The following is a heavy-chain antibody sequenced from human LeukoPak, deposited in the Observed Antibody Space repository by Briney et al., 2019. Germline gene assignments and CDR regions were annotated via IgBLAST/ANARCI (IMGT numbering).Heavy chain of an antibody. D-gene: IGHD3-9*01. V-gene: IGHV3-7*03. CDR2: IKQDGIEK. CDR3: AKRGTSYDILTGYSGFDP. J-gene: IGHJ5*02. CDR1: GFTFSSYW. Sequence: PGGSLRLSCAASGFTFSSYWMTWVRQAPGKGLEWVANIKQDGIEKYYVDSVKGRFTISRDNSKNRLYLQMNSLRAEDTAIYYCAKRGTSYDILTGYSGFDPWGQGTLVTVSS.